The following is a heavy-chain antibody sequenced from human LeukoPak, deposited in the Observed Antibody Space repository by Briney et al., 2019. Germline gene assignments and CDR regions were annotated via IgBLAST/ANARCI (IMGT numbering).Heavy chain of an antibody. D-gene: IGHD6-13*01. CDR3: ARGGRYIAVAAFDY. V-gene: IGHV4-34*01. J-gene: IGHJ4*02. CDR2: INHSGST. CDR1: GWSFSGYY. Sequence: SETLSLTCAVYGWSFSGYYLSWVRQPPGKGLEWVGEINHSGSTNYNPSLKSRVTISADTSRNQFSLKLSSVTAADTAVYYCARGGRYIAVAAFDYWGQGTLVTLSS.